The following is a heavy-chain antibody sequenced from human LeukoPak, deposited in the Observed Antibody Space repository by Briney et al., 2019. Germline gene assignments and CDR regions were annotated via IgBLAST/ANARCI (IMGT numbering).Heavy chain of an antibody. D-gene: IGHD3-3*01. CDR3: ARGITIFGVVTYFDY. Sequence: ASVTVSCKASGYTFTNYGIIWVRQAPGQGLEWLGRISTYNDNTNYAQKLQGRVTMTTETSASTAYMEVSSLRSEDTAVYYCARGITIFGVVTYFDYWGQGTLVTVSS. CDR1: GYTFTNYG. V-gene: IGHV1-18*01. CDR2: ISTYNDNT. J-gene: IGHJ4*02.